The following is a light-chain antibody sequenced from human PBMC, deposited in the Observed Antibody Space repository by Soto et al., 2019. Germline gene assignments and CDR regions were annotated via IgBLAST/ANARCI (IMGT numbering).Light chain of an antibody. V-gene: IGKV1-5*03. CDR3: QQYNSFTWT. J-gene: IGKJ1*01. Sequence: DIHMTQSPSTLPASVGDRVTITCRASQSISNWLAWYQQKPGKAPNLLIYKASSLESGVPSRFSGSGSGTEFTLTISSLQPDDFATYYCQQYNSFTWTFGQGTKVDI. CDR2: KAS. CDR1: QSISNW.